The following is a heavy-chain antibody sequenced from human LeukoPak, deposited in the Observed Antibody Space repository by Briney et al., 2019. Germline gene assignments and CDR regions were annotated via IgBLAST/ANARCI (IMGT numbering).Heavy chain of an antibody. Sequence: SETLSLTCTVSGYSISSGYYWGWIRQPPGKGLEWIGSIYYSGSTYYNPSLKSRVTISVDTSKNQFSLKLSSVTAADTAVYYCAGFGESYYYYMDVWGKGTTVTISS. CDR1: GYSISSGYY. CDR2: IYYSGST. V-gene: IGHV4-38-2*02. CDR3: AGFGESYYYYMDV. D-gene: IGHD3-10*01. J-gene: IGHJ6*03.